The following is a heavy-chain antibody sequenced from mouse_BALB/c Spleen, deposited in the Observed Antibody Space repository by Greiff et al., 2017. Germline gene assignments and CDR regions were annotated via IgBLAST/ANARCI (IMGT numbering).Heavy chain of an antibody. Sequence: EVKLVESGPGLVKPSQTVSLTCTVTGISITTGNYRWSWIRQFPGNKLEWIGYIYYSGTITYNPSLTSRTTITRDTSKNQFFLEMNSLTAEDTATYYCARDDYGYGAMDYWGQGTSVTVSS. CDR3: ARDDYGYGAMDY. D-gene: IGHD1-2*01. CDR1: GISITTGNYR. J-gene: IGHJ4*01. CDR2: IYYSGTI. V-gene: IGHV3-5*02.